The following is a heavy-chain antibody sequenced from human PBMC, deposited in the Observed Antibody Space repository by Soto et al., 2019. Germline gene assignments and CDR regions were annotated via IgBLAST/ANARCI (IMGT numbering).Heavy chain of an antibody. Sequence: ASVKVSCKASGGTFSSYAISWVRQARGQGLEWMGGITPIFGTANYAQKFQGRVTITADESTSTAYMELSSLRSEDTAVYYCARAPYSSSPVDYYYYYGMDVWGQGTTVTVSS. CDR1: GGTFSSYA. CDR2: ITPIFGTA. CDR3: ARAPYSSSPVDYYYYYGMDV. J-gene: IGHJ6*02. D-gene: IGHD6-6*01. V-gene: IGHV1-69*13.